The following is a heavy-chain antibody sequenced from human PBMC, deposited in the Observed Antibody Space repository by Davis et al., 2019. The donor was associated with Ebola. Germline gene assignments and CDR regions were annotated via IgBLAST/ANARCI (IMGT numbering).Heavy chain of an antibody. J-gene: IGHJ4*02. Sequence: PGGSLRLSCAASEFTFSSYEMNWVRQAPGKGLEWVSYIDSSATTTYYADSVKGRFTISRDNAKNSLFLQMNSLTAEDTALYYCAKDRAVGTAAAGTFLFDYWGQGTLVTVSS. CDR2: IDSSATTT. CDR1: EFTFSSYE. D-gene: IGHD6-13*01. CDR3: AKDRAVGTAAAGTFLFDY. V-gene: IGHV3-48*03.